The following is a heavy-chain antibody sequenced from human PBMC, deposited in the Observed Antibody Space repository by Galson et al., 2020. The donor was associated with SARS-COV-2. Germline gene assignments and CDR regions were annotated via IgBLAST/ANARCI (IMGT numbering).Heavy chain of an antibody. D-gene: IGHD3-22*01. CDR2: ISGSGGST. CDR3: ATSLYYYESSGYDY. V-gene: IGHV3-23*01. Sequence: GGSLRLSCAASGFTFSSYAMSWVRQAPGNGLEWVSIISGSGGSTYYADSVKGRFTISRDNSKNTLYLQMNSLRAEDTAVYYCATSLYYYESSGYDYWGQGTLVTVSS. CDR1: GFTFSSYA. J-gene: IGHJ4*02.